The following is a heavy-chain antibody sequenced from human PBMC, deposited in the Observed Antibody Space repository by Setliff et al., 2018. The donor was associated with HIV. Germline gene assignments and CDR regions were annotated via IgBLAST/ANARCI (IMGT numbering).Heavy chain of an antibody. CDR2: ISSSGNT. V-gene: IGHV4-39*01. CDR3: AKTIGGYFDIFDN. Sequence: SETLSLTCTVSGGSISSTSYYWGWIRQPPGTGLEWIGRISSSGNTYYNPSLKSRVTTSVDTPKNQFSLKLNSVTAADTAVYYCAKTIGGYFDIFDNWGQGTLVTVSS. CDR1: GGSISSTSYY. J-gene: IGHJ4*02. D-gene: IGHD3-9*01.